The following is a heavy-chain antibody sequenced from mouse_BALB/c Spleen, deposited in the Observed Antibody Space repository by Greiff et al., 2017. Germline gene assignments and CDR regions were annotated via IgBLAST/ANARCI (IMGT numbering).Heavy chain of an antibody. J-gene: IGHJ4*01. D-gene: IGHD2-10*01. CDR3: ARSAYYGPRGAMDY. CDR2: INPNNGGT. V-gene: IGHV1-18*01. Sequence: EVQLQQSGPELVKPGASVKIPCKASGYTFTDYNMDWVKQSHGKSLEWIGDINPNNGGTIYNQKFKGKATLTVDKSSSTAYMELRSLTSEDTAVYYCARSAYYGPRGAMDYWGQGTSVTVSS. CDR1: GYTFTDYN.